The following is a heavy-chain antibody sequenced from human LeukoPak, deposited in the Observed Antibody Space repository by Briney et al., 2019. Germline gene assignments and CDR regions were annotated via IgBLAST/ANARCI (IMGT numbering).Heavy chain of an antibody. Sequence: ASVKVSCKSSGYTFSGYYMHWVRQAPGQELEWIGWINPKSGGTNEAQKFHDRVTMTRDTSIRTAYMEVSRLRSDDTAVYYCARSPDILTGENFDYWGQGTLVTVSS. D-gene: IGHD3-9*01. V-gene: IGHV1-2*02. J-gene: IGHJ4*02. CDR3: ARSPDILTGENFDY. CDR2: INPKSGGT. CDR1: GYTFSGYY.